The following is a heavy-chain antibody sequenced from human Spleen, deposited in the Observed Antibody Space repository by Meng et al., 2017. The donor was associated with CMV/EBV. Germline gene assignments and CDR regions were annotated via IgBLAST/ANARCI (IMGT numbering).Heavy chain of an antibody. CDR1: GGSFSGYY. V-gene: IGHV4-34*01. CDR3: AGGIRPLDVSRYLDARRGDWFDS. J-gene: IGHJ5*01. CDR2: VNHSGTT. D-gene: IGHD3-9*01. Sequence: SETLSLTCAVYGGSFSGYYWTWIRQPPGKRLEWIGEVNHSGTTDYNPSLKSRVTISQDTAKSQFSLRLTSVTAADRAVYYCAGGIRPLDVSRYLDARRGDWFDSWGQGTLVTVSS.